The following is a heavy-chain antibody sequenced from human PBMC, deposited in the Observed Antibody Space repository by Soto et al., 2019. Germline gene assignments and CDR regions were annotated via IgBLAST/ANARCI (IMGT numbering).Heavy chain of an antibody. CDR3: ASVAQIQLWSEDY. J-gene: IGHJ4*02. CDR1: GGSISSGDYY. Sequence: PSETLSLTCTVSGGSISSGDYYWSWIRQPPGKGLEWIGYIYYSGSTYYNPSLKSRVTISVDTSKNQFSLKLSSVTAADTAVYYCASVAQIQLWSEDYWGQGTLVTVSS. D-gene: IGHD5-18*01. CDR2: IYYSGST. V-gene: IGHV4-30-4*01.